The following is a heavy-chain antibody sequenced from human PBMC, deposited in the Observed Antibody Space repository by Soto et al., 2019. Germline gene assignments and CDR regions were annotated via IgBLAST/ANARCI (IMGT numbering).Heavy chain of an antibody. CDR2: ISTNKGNT. V-gene: IGHV1-18*01. Sequence: QVQLVQSGPEVKKPGASVKVSCKTSGYTFTSYGISWVRQDPGQGLEWMGWISTNKGNTNYAQKFQGRVTMSTDTSTSTGYMELRSLRSDDTAVYYCATRSPAFDYWGQGTLVTVSS. CDR3: ATRSPAFDY. CDR1: GYTFTSYG. J-gene: IGHJ4*02.